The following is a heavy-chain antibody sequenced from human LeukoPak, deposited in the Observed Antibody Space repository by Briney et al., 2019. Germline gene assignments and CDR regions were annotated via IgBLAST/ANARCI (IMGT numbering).Heavy chain of an antibody. D-gene: IGHD6-6*01. CDR2: ISSSGSTI. Sequence: GGSLRLSCAASGFTFSDYYMSWIRQAPGKGLEWVPYISSSGSTIYYADSVKGRITISRDNAKNSLYLQMNSLRAEDTAVYYCARGQQLVLGWFDPWGQGTLVTVSS. V-gene: IGHV3-11*01. CDR3: ARGQQLVLGWFDP. J-gene: IGHJ5*02. CDR1: GFTFSDYY.